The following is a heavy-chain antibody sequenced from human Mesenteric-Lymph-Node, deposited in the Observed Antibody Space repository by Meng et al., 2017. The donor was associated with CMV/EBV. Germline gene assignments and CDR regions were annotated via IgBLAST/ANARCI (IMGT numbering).Heavy chain of an antibody. J-gene: IGHJ4*01. V-gene: IGHV3-23*01. CDR1: WFTFSSYA. D-gene: IGHD6-6*01. Sequence: TYWFTFSSYAMSWVRQAPGKRLGWVSAIGSSGSNTNYADSVEDQFTIYRNNSKNTMYQQMNSLRTEDTAVNYCAKDPIAARPTTFDYWGQGTLVTVSS. CDR3: AKDPIAARPTTFDY. CDR2: IGSSGSNT.